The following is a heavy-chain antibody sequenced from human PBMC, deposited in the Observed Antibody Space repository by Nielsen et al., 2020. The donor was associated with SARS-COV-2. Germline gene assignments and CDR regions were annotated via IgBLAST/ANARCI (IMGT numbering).Heavy chain of an antibody. D-gene: IGHD6-19*01. Sequence: SETLSLTCTVSGGSISSGGYYWSWIRQPPGKGLEWIGEINHSGSTNYNPSLKSRVTISVDTSKNQFSLKLSSVTAADTAVYYCARGRGGSSGWYASDYWGQGTLVTVSS. CDR1: GGSISSGGYY. V-gene: IGHV4-39*07. CDR3: ARGRGGSSGWYASDY. CDR2: INHSGST. J-gene: IGHJ4*02.